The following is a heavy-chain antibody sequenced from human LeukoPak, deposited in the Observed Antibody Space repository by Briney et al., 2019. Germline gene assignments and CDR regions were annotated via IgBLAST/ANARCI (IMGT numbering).Heavy chain of an antibody. Sequence: GASVKVSCKASGYTFTSYDINWVRQATGQGLEWKGWMNPNSGNTGYAQKFQGRVTMTRNTSISTAYMELSSLRSEDTAVYYCARGLSSGWYSDYWGQGTLVTVSS. CDR2: MNPNSGNT. CDR1: GYTFTSYD. CDR3: ARGLSSGWYSDY. D-gene: IGHD6-19*01. J-gene: IGHJ4*02. V-gene: IGHV1-8*01.